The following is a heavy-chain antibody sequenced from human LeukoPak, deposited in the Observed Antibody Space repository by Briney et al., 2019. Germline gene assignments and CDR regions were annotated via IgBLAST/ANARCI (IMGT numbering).Heavy chain of an antibody. D-gene: IGHD3-10*01. J-gene: IGHJ3*02. CDR1: GFTFSSYW. V-gene: IGHV3-74*01. CDR3: STGSGHAFDI. Sequence: GGPLRLSCAASGFTFSSYWMHWVRQVPGKGLVWVSRINSDGSSTSYADSVKGRFAISRDNAKNTLYVQMNSLRAEDTAVYYCSTGSGHAFDIWGRGTMVTVSS. CDR2: INSDGSST.